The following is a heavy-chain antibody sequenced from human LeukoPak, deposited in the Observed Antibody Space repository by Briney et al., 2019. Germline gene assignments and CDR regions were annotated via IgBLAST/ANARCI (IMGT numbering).Heavy chain of an antibody. V-gene: IGHV3-74*01. Sequence: PGGSLRLSCGASGFTFSDYWMHWVRQTPGKGLVWVSRISYDGGGTNYADSVRGRFTISRENTQNTLYLQMNSLRVEDTALYYCAREGPRGNSQFDYWGRGTLVTVSS. CDR3: AREGPRGNSQFDY. J-gene: IGHJ4*02. CDR2: ISYDGGGT. CDR1: GFTFSDYW. D-gene: IGHD2/OR15-2a*01.